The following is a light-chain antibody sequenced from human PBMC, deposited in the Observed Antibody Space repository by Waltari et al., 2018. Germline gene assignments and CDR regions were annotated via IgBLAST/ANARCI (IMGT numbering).Light chain of an antibody. Sequence: DIVMTQSPLSLPVTPGEPASISCRSSQSLLLLRNRGNPYLDWYLQRPGQYPQLLISLGFNRASGVPDRFSGSGSGTDFTLKISKVEAEDVGIYYCMQVLQTPFTFGQGTKLEIQ. J-gene: IGKJ2*01. CDR3: MQVLQTPFT. CDR1: QSLLLLRNRGNPY. CDR2: LGF. V-gene: IGKV2-28*01.